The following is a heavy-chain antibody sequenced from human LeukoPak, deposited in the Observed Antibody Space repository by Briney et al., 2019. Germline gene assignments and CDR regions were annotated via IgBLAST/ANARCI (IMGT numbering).Heavy chain of an antibody. CDR3: ARSQYYYDSSGYYHDAFDI. Sequence: ASVKVSCKASGYTFGGHDINWIRQANGQGLEWMGWMNPHSGNTGYAQSFQGRVTMTTDTSTSTAYLELRSLRSDDTAVYYCARSQYYYDSSGYYHDAFDIWGQGTMATVSS. J-gene: IGHJ3*02. CDR2: MNPHSGNT. D-gene: IGHD3-22*01. V-gene: IGHV1-8*02. CDR1: GYTFGGHD.